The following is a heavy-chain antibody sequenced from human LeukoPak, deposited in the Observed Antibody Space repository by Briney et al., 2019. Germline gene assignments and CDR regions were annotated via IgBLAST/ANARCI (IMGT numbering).Heavy chain of an antibody. Sequence: VSVKVSCKASGYTFTSYDINWVRQATGQGLEWMGWMNPNSGNTGYAQKFQGRVTMTRNTSISTAYMELSSLRSEDTAVYYCARAPGYYDFWSGYYKDYYYYYGMDVWGQGTTVTVSS. CDR1: GYTFTSYD. D-gene: IGHD3-3*01. J-gene: IGHJ6*02. CDR2: MNPNSGNT. V-gene: IGHV1-8*01. CDR3: ARAPGYYDFWSGYYKDYYYYYGMDV.